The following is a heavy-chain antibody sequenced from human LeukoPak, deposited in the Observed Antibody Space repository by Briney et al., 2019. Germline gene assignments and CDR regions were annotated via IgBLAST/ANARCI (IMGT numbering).Heavy chain of an antibody. J-gene: IGHJ4*02. V-gene: IGHV3-30*04. CDR3: ASGRGRYGSSPC. CDR1: GFTFSSYA. D-gene: IGHD6-13*01. Sequence: GRSLRLSCAASGFTFSSYAMHWVRQAPGKGLEWVAVISYDGSNKYYADSVKGRFTISRDNSKNTLYLQMNSLRAEDTAVYYCASGRGRYGSSPCWGQGTLVTVSS. CDR2: ISYDGSNK.